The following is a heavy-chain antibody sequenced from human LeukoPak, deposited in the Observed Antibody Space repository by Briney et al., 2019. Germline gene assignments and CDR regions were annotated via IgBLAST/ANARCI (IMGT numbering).Heavy chain of an antibody. D-gene: IGHD3-10*01. CDR2: IYYSGST. CDR3: ARGRSFDY. V-gene: IGHV4-39*01. J-gene: IGHJ4*02. CDR1: GGSISSDSYY. Sequence: PSETLSLTCTVSGGSISSDSYYWAWIRQPPGKGLEWIASIYYSGSTYYNPSLKSRVTISVDTSRNQLSLKLSSVTAADTAVYYCARGRSFDYWGQGTLVTVSS.